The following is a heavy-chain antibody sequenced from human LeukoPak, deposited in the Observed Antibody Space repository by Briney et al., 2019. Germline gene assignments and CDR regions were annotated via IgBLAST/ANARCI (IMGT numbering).Heavy chain of an antibody. Sequence: ASVKVSCKASGYTFTSYDINWVRQATGQGLEWMGWINPNSGGTNYAQKFQGRVTMTRDTSISTAYMELNRLRSDDTAVYYCARDVDGMDVWGQGTTVTVSS. CDR1: GYTFTSYD. CDR3: ARDVDGMDV. J-gene: IGHJ6*02. V-gene: IGHV1-2*02. CDR2: INPNSGGT.